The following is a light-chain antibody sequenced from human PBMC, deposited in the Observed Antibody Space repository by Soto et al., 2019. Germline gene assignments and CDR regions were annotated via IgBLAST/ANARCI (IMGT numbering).Light chain of an antibody. Sequence: DVVMTQSPLSLPVTLGQPASISCRSSQSLVYSDGNTYLNWFQQRPGQSPRRLIYNVSNRDSGVPDRFSGSGSGTDFTLKISRVEAEDVGVYYCMQGTHWPVYTFGQGTKLEIK. CDR1: QSLVYSDGNTY. CDR3: MQGTHWPVYT. CDR2: NVS. J-gene: IGKJ2*01. V-gene: IGKV2-30*01.